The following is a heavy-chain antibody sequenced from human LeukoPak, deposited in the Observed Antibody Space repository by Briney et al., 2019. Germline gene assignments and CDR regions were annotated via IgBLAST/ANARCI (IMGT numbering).Heavy chain of an antibody. CDR2: MNPNSGNT. CDR1: GYTFTSYD. D-gene: IGHD5-12*01. J-gene: IGHJ4*02. V-gene: IGHV1-8*01. Sequence: ASVKVSCKASGYTFTSYDINWVRQATGQGLEWMGWMNPNSGNTGYAQKFQGRVTMTRNTSISTAYMELSSLRSEDTAVYYCARGAFNSGYDLFDYWGQGTLVTVSS. CDR3: ARGAFNSGYDLFDY.